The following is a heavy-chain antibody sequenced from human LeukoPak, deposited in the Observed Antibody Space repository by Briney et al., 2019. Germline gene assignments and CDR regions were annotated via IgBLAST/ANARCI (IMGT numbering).Heavy chain of an antibody. CDR3: AKDPDSSGYFENWFDP. CDR2: ISGSGGST. CDR1: GFTFSSYA. D-gene: IGHD3-22*01. V-gene: IGHV3-23*01. Sequence: GGSLRLSCAASGFTFSSYALSWVRQAPGKGLEWVSAISGSGGSTYYADSVKGRFTISRDNSKNTLYLQMNSLRAEDTAVYYCAKDPDSSGYFENWFDPWGQGTLVTVSS. J-gene: IGHJ5*02.